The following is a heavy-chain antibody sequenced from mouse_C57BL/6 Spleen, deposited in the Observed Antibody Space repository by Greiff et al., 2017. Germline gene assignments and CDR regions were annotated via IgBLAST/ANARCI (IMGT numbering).Heavy chain of an antibody. CDR3: ARKSSGYGYAMDY. Sequence: VKLMESGPGLVQPSQSLSIACTVSGFSLTSYGVHWVRQSPGQGLEWLGVIWSGGSTDYNAAFISRLSISKDNSKSQVFFKMNSLQADDTAIYYCARKSSGYGYAMDYWGQGTSVTVSS. D-gene: IGHD3-2*02. CDR2: IWSGGST. V-gene: IGHV2-2*01. J-gene: IGHJ4*01. CDR1: GFSLTSYG.